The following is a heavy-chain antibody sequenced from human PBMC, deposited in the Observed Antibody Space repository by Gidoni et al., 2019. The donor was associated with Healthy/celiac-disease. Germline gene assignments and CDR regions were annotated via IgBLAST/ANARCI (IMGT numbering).Heavy chain of an antibody. D-gene: IGHD2-2*01. CDR3: ARDPSIVVVPAAISYYYGMDV. CDR2: ISAYNGNT. J-gene: IGHJ6*02. V-gene: IGHV1-18*01. CDR1: GYTFTSYG. Sequence: QVQLVQSGAEVKKPGASVKVSCKASGYTFTSYGIRWVRQAPGQGLEWMGWISAYNGNTNDAQKLQGRVTMTTDTSTSTAYMELRSLRSDDTAVYYCARDPSIVVVPAAISYYYGMDVWGQGTTVTVSS.